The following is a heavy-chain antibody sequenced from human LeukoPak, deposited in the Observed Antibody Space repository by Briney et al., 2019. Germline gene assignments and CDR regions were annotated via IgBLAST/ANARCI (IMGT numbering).Heavy chain of an antibody. V-gene: IGHV5-51*01. CDR3: ARDRVEVVVVPAAISYYYYMDV. D-gene: IGHD2-2*01. J-gene: IGHJ6*03. CDR2: IYPGDSDT. Sequence: GESLKISCKGSGYSFTSYWIGWVRQMPGKGLEWMGIIYPGDSDTRYNPSFQGQVTISADKSISTAYLQWSSLKASDTAMYYCARDRVEVVVVPAAISYYYYMDVWGKGTTVTV. CDR1: GYSFTSYW.